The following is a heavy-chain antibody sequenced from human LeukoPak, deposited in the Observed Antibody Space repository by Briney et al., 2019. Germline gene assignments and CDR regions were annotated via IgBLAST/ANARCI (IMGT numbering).Heavy chain of an antibody. V-gene: IGHV4-59*08. J-gene: IGHJ6*03. CDR1: GASISSSY. CDR2: IYYTGGT. Sequence: SETLSLTCTVSGASISSSYWSWIRQHPGKGMEWLGFIYYTGGTNYNPSLKSRVTISVDMSKNQFSLQLSSVTAADTAAYYCARLGIYPIQGYNYNYHYMDVWAKGTTVTVYS. CDR3: ARLGIYPIQGYNYNYHYMDV. D-gene: IGHD1-1*01.